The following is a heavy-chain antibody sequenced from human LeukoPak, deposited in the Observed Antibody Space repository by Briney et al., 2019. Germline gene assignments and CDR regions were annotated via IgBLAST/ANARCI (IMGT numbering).Heavy chain of an antibody. CDR3: AKGYYGSGSYGWFDY. CDR2: ISSTGSTI. D-gene: IGHD3-10*01. J-gene: IGHJ4*02. CDR1: GFTFSNYE. Sequence: GGPLRLSCAASGFTFSNYEMNWVRQAPGKGLEWVSYISSTGSTIYYADSVKGRFTISRDNAKNSLYLQMNSLRAEDTAVYSCAKGYYGSGSYGWFDYWGQGTLVTVSS. V-gene: IGHV3-48*03.